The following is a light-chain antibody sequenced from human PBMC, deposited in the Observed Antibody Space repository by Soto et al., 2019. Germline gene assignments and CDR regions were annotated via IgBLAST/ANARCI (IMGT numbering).Light chain of an antibody. J-gene: IGKJ2*01. CDR2: LGS. CDR3: MQALETPYT. Sequence: DIVMTQSPLSLPVTPGEPASISCRSSQSLLHSNGYNYLDWYLQKPGQSPQLLIYLGSNRASGVPDRFSGSEAGTDFTLKISRVEAEDVGVYYCMQALETPYTFGQGTKVDIK. V-gene: IGKV2-28*01. CDR1: QSLLHSNGYNY.